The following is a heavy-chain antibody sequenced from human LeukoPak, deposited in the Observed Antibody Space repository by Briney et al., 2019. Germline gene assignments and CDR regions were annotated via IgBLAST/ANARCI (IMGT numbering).Heavy chain of an antibody. D-gene: IGHD1-26*01. CDR3: ARDGSYYGGYYFDY. Sequence: ASVKDSRQASGYTFTSYYMHWVRQAPGQGLGWVGIINPSGGSTSYAQKFQGRVTMTRDTSTSTVYMELSSLRSEDTAVYYCARDGSYYGGYYFDYWGQGTLVTVSS. J-gene: IGHJ4*02. V-gene: IGHV1-46*01. CDR1: GYTFTSYY. CDR2: INPSGGST.